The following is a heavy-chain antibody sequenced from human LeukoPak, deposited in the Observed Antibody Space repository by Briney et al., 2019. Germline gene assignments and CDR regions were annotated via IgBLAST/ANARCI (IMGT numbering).Heavy chain of an antibody. CDR2: ICYSRST. V-gene: IGHV4-59*01. CDR3: ARTPYYYDSSGYRNWFDP. J-gene: IGHJ5*02. D-gene: IGHD3-22*01. CDR1: GGSISSYY. Sequence: PSETLSLTCTVSGGSISSYYWSWIRQPPGKGLEWIGYICYSRSTNYNPSLKSRVTISVDTSKNQFSLKLSSVTAADTAVYYCARTPYYYDSSGYRNWFDPWGQGTLVTVSS.